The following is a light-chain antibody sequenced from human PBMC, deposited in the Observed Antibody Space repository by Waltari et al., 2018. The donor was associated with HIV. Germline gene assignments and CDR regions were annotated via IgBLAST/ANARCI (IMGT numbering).Light chain of an antibody. J-gene: IGKJ1*01. Sequence: EIVMTQSPATLSVSPGERATLSCRASQSVSSNLVWYQQKRGQAPRLLIYGASTRATGIPARFSGSGSGTEFTLTISSLQSQDFAVYHCQHYKNWPRGTFGQGTKVEIK. V-gene: IGKV3-15*01. CDR3: QHYKNWPRGT. CDR2: GAS. CDR1: QSVSSN.